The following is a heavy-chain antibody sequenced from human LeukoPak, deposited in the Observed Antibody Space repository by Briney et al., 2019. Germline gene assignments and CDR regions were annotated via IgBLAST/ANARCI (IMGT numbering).Heavy chain of an antibody. CDR3: ARVGIFGGFDH. D-gene: IGHD3-10*01. Sequence: GGSLRLSCAASGFTFSSYEMNWVRQAPGKGLEWVSYISSSGGTTYYADSVKGRFTISRDNAKTSLYLQLNSLRAEDPAVSYCARVGIFGGFDHWGQGTLVTVSS. CDR2: ISSSGGTT. V-gene: IGHV3-48*03. CDR1: GFTFSSYE. J-gene: IGHJ5*02.